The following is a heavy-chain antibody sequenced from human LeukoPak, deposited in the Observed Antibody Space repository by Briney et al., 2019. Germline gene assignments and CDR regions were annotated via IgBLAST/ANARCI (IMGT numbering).Heavy chain of an antibody. CDR1: GYTFTTYD. CDR3: ARVENDGYYMDV. D-gene: IGHD1-1*01. J-gene: IGHJ6*03. CDR2: MNPHSGNT. Sequence: GASVKVSCKXSGYTFTTYDITWVRQATGQGLEWMGWMNPHSGNTAYSQKYQGRVTMTRNTSISTAYMELSSLRSEDTAVYYCARVENDGYYMDVWDKGTTVTVSS. V-gene: IGHV1-8*01.